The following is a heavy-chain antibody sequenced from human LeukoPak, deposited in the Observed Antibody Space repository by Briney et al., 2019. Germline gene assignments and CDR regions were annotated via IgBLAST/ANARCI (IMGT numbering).Heavy chain of an antibody. CDR1: GYTFTSYA. V-gene: IGHV1-3*01. CDR3: ARVSSGWHGYLDH. Sequence: GASVKVSCKASGYTFTSYAIHWVRQAPGQRLEWMGWINAGNGNATYTQKFQDRVTFTRDTSASTAYMDLSSLRSEDTAVYCCARVSSGWHGYLDHWGQGTPVTVSS. J-gene: IGHJ4*02. CDR2: INAGNGNA. D-gene: IGHD6-25*01.